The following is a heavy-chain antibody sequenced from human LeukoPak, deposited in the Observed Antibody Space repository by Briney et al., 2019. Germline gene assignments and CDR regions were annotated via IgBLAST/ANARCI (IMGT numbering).Heavy chain of an antibody. CDR1: GFTFSSYE. V-gene: IGHV3-48*03. CDR3: ARRYCSSTSCLLDY. CDR2: ISSTSGSTI. Sequence: GGSLRLSYAASGFTFSSYEMNWVRQAPGKGLEWVSYISSTSGSTIYYADSVKGRFTISRDNAKNSLYLQMNSLRAEDTAVYYCARRYCSSTSCLLDYWGQGTLVTVSS. D-gene: IGHD2-2*01. J-gene: IGHJ4*02.